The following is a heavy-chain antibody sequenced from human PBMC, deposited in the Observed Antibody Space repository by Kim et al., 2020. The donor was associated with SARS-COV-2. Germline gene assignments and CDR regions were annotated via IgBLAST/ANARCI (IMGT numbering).Heavy chain of an antibody. D-gene: IGHD4-17*01. J-gene: IGHJ4*02. V-gene: IGHV4-39*07. Sequence: PSLKSRVTISVDTSKNQFSLKLSSVTAADTAVYYCAREPQNIDWTTTFDYWGQGTLVTVSS. CDR3: AREPQNIDWTTTFDY.